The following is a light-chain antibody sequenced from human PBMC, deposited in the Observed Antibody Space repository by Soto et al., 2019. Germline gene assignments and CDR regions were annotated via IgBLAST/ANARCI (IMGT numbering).Light chain of an antibody. V-gene: IGKV1-5*01. CDR2: DAA. Sequence: DIQMTQSPSTLSASVGNRVTSTCRAGQSISILLSCYQQNPGKAPKHLIYDAANLDSGVPSRFSGSGSGTEFSLTISNLQPDDCATYYCQPDENYWTFGQGTKADI. CDR3: QPDENYWT. J-gene: IGKJ1*01. CDR1: QSISIL.